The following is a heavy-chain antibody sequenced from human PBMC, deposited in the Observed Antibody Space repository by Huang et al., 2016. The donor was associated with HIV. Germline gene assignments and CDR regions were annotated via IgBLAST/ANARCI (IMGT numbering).Heavy chain of an antibody. CDR2: ISWNRCSI. Sequence: EVQLVESGGGLVQPGRSLRLSCAASGFTFDGYAIHWVRQGPGKGLEWVSGISWNRCSIGYADSVKGRFTISRDNAKNSLYLQMNSLRAEDTALYYCAKDKKVRSGLSGAPFDYWGQGTLVTVSS. J-gene: IGHJ4*02. D-gene: IGHD6-19*01. CDR1: GFTFDGYA. CDR3: AKDKKVRSGLSGAPFDY. V-gene: IGHV3-9*01.